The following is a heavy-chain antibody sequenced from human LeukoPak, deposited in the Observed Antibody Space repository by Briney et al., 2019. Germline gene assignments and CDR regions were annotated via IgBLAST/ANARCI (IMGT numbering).Heavy chain of an antibody. CDR1: GFTFSSYE. J-gene: IGHJ4*02. CDR2: ISSSGSTI. CDR3: ARDLGPNREFDY. Sequence: PGGSLRLSCAASGFTFSSYEMNWVRQAPGKGLEWVSYISSSGSTIYYADSVNGRFTISRDNAKNSLYLQMNSLRAEDTAVYYCARDLGPNREFDYWGQGTLVTVSS. V-gene: IGHV3-48*03. D-gene: IGHD7-27*01.